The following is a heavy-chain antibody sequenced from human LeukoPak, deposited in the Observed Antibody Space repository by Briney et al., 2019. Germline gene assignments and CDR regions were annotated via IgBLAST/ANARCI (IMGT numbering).Heavy chain of an antibody. J-gene: IGHJ4*02. CDR3: ARRAVDDLDH. CDR2: INPNSGAT. CDR1: GYTFTYHY. Sequence: ASVKVSCKASGYTFTYHYMYWVRQAPGQGREWMGWINPNSGATNYAQKFQGRVTMTRDTSISAAYVEVSGLTSDDTAVYYCARRAVDDLDHWGQGTLVTVSS. D-gene: IGHD2-2*01. V-gene: IGHV1-2*02.